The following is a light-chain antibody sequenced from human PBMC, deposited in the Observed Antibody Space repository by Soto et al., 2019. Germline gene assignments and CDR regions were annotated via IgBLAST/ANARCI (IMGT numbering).Light chain of an antibody. CDR2: KAS. CDR1: QTISSW. CDR3: QHYNSYGT. Sequence: DIQMTQSPSTLSGSVGYRFTITCRASQTISSWLAWYQQKPGKAPKLLIYKASTLKSGVPSRFSGSGSGTEFTLTISSLQPDDFASYYCQHYNSYGTFGQGTTGDIK. J-gene: IGKJ1*01. V-gene: IGKV1-5*03.